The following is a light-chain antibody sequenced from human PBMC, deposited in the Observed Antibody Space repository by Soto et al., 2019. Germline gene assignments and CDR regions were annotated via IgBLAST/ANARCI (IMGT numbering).Light chain of an antibody. J-gene: IGKJ1*01. CDR2: DAS. CDR1: QSVSTS. Sequence: IVLTQSPANLSLSPGERAALSCRASQSVSTSLAWYQHKPGQAPRLFIYDASKRAPGIPARFSGSGSGTDFTLTISSLEPEDFAVYYCQVRDVWPSFGQGTKV. CDR3: QVRDVWPS. V-gene: IGKV3-11*01.